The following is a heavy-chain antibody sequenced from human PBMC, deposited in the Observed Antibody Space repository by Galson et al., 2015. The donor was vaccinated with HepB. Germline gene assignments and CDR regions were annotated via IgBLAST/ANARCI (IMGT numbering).Heavy chain of an antibody. CDR1: GFSLSTGGVR. J-gene: IGHJ4*02. Sequence: PALVKPTQTLTLTCTFSGFSLSTGGVRVSWIRQPPGKALEWLARIDWDDDKFYSTSPKTRLTISKDTSKNQVVLTMTNMDPVDTATYYCARMPSTSSWYHFDYWGQGTLVTVSS. CDR3: ARMPSTSSWYHFDY. CDR2: IDWDDDK. D-gene: IGHD6-13*01. V-gene: IGHV2-70*04.